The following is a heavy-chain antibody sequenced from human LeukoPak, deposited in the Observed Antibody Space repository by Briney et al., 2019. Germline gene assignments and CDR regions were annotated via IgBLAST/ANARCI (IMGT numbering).Heavy chain of an antibody. CDR2: IYYSGTT. CDR3: ARLLLTGAFDI. V-gene: IGHV4-59*01. Sequence: PSETLSLTCTVSGGSISTYYWSWNRQPPGKGLEWIAYIYYSGTTYYNPSLKSRVTISVDTSKNQCSLKLSSVTAADTAVYYCARLLLTGAFDIWGQGTMVTVSS. CDR1: GGSISTYY. D-gene: IGHD2-8*02. J-gene: IGHJ3*02.